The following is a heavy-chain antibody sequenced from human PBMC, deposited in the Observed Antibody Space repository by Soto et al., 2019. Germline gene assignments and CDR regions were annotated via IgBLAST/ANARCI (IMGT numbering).Heavy chain of an antibody. Sequence: ASVKVSCKASGYTFTSYGISWVRQAPGQGLEWMGWISAYNGIANYAQKFQGRVTITADKSTSTAYMELSSLRSEDMAVYYCASYNTAWWFDPWGQGTLVTVSS. CDR2: ISAYNGIA. CDR1: GYTFTSYG. J-gene: IGHJ5*02. D-gene: IGHD1-1*01. V-gene: IGHV1-18*03. CDR3: ASYNTAWWFDP.